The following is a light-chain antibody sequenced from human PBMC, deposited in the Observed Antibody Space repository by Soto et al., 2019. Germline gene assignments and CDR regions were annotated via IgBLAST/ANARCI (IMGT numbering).Light chain of an antibody. CDR1: QSLSSSY. Sequence: EIVLTQSPGTLYLSPGERATLSCRASQSLSSSYLAWYQQKPGRAPRVLIYGASNRATGIPDRFSGSGSGTDFTLTITRLEPEDFAVYYCQQYGSSPRTFGQGTRLEIK. V-gene: IGKV3-20*01. J-gene: IGKJ5*01. CDR3: QQYGSSPRT. CDR2: GAS.